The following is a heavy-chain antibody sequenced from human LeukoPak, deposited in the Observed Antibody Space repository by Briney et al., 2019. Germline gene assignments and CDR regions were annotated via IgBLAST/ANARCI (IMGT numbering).Heavy chain of an antibody. V-gene: IGHV1-8*01. CDR3: ARVTYGSGSYPLDY. CDR1: GCTFTSYD. J-gene: IGHJ4*02. Sequence: ASVKVSCKASGCTFTSYDINWVRQATGQGLEWMGWMNPNSGNTGYAQKFQGRVTITRNTSISTAYMELSSLRSDDTAVYYCARVTYGSGSYPLDYWGQETLVTVSS. D-gene: IGHD3-10*01. CDR2: MNPNSGNT.